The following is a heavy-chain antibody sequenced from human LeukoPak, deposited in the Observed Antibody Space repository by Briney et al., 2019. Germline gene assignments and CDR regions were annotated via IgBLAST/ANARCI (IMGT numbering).Heavy chain of an antibody. V-gene: IGHV4-59*01. Sequence: KSSETLSLTCTVSGGSISTYYWSWIRQPPGKGLEWIGYIHYSGSTNYNPSLKSRATISVDTSKNQFSLKLSSLTAADTAVYYCARGGVVAARGYYFDYWGQGTLVTVSS. D-gene: IGHD2-15*01. CDR1: GGSISTYY. CDR3: ARGGVVAARGYYFDY. CDR2: IHYSGST. J-gene: IGHJ4*02.